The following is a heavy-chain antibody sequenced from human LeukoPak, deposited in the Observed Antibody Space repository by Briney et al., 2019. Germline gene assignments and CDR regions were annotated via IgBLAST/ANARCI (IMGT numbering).Heavy chain of an antibody. CDR1: GGSISSYY. CDR3: AREQGYYDILTGYYRAYYFDY. CDR2: IYYSGST. V-gene: IGHV4-59*01. D-gene: IGHD3-9*01. Sequence: PSETLSLTCTFCGGSISSYYWSWIRQPPGKGLEWIGYIYYSGSTNYNPSLKSRITISVDTSKNQFSLKLSSVTAADTAVYYCAREQGYYDILTGYYRAYYFDYWGQGTLVTVSS. J-gene: IGHJ4*02.